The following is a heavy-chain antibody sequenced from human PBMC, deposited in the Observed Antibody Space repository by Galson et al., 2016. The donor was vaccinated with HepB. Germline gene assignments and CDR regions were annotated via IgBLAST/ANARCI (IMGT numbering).Heavy chain of an antibody. CDR2: IMPVFGTP. CDR1: GVNFNNYG. V-gene: IGHV1-69*13. J-gene: IGHJ4*02. CDR3: ARKRGTGPLDY. Sequence: SVKVSCKASGVNFNNYGITWVRQAPGQGLEWVAEIMPVFGTPNSAQKFQGRVTITADGSTTTVYMELSSLRSDDTAVFFCARKRGTGPLDYWGQGTLVTVSS. D-gene: IGHD3/OR15-3a*01.